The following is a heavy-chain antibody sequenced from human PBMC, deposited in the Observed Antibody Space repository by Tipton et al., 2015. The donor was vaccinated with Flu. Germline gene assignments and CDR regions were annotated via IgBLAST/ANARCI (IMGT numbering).Heavy chain of an antibody. V-gene: IGHV4-38-2*02. CDR3: ARGSIVAAINY. Sequence: LRLSCTVSGYSISSGYYWSWIRQPPGKGLEWIGEINHSGSTNYNPSPKSRVTISVDTSKNQFSLKLSSVTAADTAVYYCARGSIVAAINYWGQGTLVTVSS. CDR1: GYSISSGYY. J-gene: IGHJ4*02. D-gene: IGHD2-15*01. CDR2: INHSGST.